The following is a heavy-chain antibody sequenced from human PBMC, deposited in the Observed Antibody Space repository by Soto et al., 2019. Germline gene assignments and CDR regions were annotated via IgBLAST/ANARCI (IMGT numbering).Heavy chain of an antibody. CDR2: TRNKANSYTT. CDR1: GFTFSDHY. J-gene: IGHJ6*03. V-gene: IGHV3-72*01. Sequence: VGSLRLSCAASGFTFSDHYMDWVRQAPGKGLEWVGRTRNKANSYTTEYAASVKGRFTISRDDSKNSLYLQMNSLKTEDTAVYYCARHSPYYYMDVWGKGTTVTVSS. D-gene: IGHD2-21*01. CDR3: ARHSPYYYMDV.